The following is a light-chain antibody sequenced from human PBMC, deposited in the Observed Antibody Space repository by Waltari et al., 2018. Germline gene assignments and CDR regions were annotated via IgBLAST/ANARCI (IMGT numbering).Light chain of an antibody. J-gene: IGKJ2*01. CDR3: QQRDA. CDR1: KGISSP. Sequence: EIVLTQSPATLSLSPGERAALSCRASKGISSPLAWYQQKRGQAPRLLIYGASKRATGIPDRFSGSASGTDFTLTIRSLEPEDFAVYYCQQRDAFGQGTKLEIK. V-gene: IGKV3-11*01. CDR2: GAS.